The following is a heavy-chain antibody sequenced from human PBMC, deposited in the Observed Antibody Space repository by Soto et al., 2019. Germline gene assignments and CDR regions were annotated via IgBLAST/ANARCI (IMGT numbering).Heavy chain of an antibody. CDR3: ARLVQYYYGSGSYYLAYDY. CDR2: IYYSGST. CDR1: GGSISSYY. D-gene: IGHD3-10*01. Sequence: SETLSLTCTVSGGSISSYYWSWIRQPPGKGLEWIGYIYYSGSTNYNPSLKSRVTISVDTSKNQFSLKLSSVTAADTAVYYCARLVQYYYGSGSYYLAYDYWGQGTLVTVSS. V-gene: IGHV4-59*01. J-gene: IGHJ4*02.